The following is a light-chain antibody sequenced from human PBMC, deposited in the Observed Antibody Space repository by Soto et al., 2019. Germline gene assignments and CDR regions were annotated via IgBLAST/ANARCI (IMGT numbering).Light chain of an antibody. CDR2: HAS. J-gene: IGKJ5*01. V-gene: IGKV1-5*01. CDR3: QQYHSTPIT. CDR1: QTISSW. Sequence: DIQMTQSPSTLSGSVGDRVTITCRASQTISSWLAWYQQKPGTAPKLLIYHASTLESGVPSRFSGSGSGTDFTLTISSLQAEDVAVYYCQQYHSTPITFGQGTRLEIK.